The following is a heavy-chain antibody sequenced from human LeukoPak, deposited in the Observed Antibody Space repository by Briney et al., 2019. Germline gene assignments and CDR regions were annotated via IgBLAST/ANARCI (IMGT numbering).Heavy chain of an antibody. J-gene: IGHJ4*02. V-gene: IGHV3-30-3*01. CDR3: ASGNSSTSVDY. CDR2: ISYDGSNK. CDR1: GFTFSSYA. Sequence: RAGRSLRLSCAASGFTFSSYAMHWVRQAPGKGLEWVAVISYDGSNKYYADSVKGRFTISRDNSKNTLYLQMNSLRAEDTAVYYCASGNSSTSVDYWGQGTLVTVSS. D-gene: IGHD2-2*01.